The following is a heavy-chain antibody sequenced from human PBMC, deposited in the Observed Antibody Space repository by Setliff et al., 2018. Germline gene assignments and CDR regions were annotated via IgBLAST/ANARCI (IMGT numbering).Heavy chain of an antibody. V-gene: IGHV1-2*02. Sequence: GASVKVSCKASGYNFKTYAISWMRQAPGQGFEWMGWINPKSGGTKYAVKFQGRVTMTRDTSINTIYMELSSLTSDDTAIYYCAKQGDLAFDYWGQGTQVTVSS. CDR3: AKQGDLAFDY. CDR1: GYNFKTYA. J-gene: IGHJ4*02. CDR2: INPKSGGT. D-gene: IGHD3-16*01.